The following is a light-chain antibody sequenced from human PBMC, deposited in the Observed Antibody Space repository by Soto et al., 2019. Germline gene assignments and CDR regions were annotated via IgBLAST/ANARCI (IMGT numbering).Light chain of an antibody. J-gene: IGKJ5*01. CDR2: AAS. Sequence: IVVKQSPATLSLSPGERATLSCRASQSISNYLAWYQQKPGQAPRLLIYAASNRATGIPARCSGSGSRTDFSLTIRRLEPEDFAVYYCQQRSNWPHFGQGTRREIK. CDR3: QQRSNWPH. CDR1: QSISNY. V-gene: IGKV3-11*01.